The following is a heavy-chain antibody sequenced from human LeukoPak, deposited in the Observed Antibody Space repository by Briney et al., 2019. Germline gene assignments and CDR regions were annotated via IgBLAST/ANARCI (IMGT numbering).Heavy chain of an antibody. CDR1: GFTFSDYR. V-gene: IGHV3-74*01. D-gene: IGHD3-22*01. CDR3: AREGRTYYDGIGYIYSFDF. Sequence: GGSLRLSCAASGFTFSDYRMHWVRHGPGKGLVWVSRINTDGSNTNYADFVKGRFSISRDNAKNMLYLQMNSVGAEDTAVYHCAREGRTYYDGIGYIYSFDFWGQGTLVTVSS. J-gene: IGHJ4*02. CDR2: INTDGSNT.